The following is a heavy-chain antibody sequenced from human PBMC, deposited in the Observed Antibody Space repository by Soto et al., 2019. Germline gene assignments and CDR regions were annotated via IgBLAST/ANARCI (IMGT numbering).Heavy chain of an antibody. V-gene: IGHV1-3*01. Sequence: ASVKVSCKASGYTFTSYAMHWVRQAPGQRLEWMGWINAGNGNTKYSQKFQGRVTMTTDTSTSTAYMELRSLRSDDTAVYYCARDPNYYDSSWKAFDIWGQGTMVTVSS. J-gene: IGHJ3*02. CDR2: INAGNGNT. CDR3: ARDPNYYDSSWKAFDI. CDR1: GYTFTSYA. D-gene: IGHD3-22*01.